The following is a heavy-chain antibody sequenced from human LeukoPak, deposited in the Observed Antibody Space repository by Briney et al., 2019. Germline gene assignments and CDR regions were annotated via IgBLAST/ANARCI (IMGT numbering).Heavy chain of an antibody. CDR2: ISSSSSYI. CDR3: ARDLLGRELHYFDY. V-gene: IGHV3-21*01. D-gene: IGHD1-26*01. CDR1: GFTISSYN. J-gene: IGHJ4*02. Sequence: GGSLRLSCAASGFTISSYNMNWVRQAPGKGLEWVSSISSSSSYIYYADSVKGRFTISRDNAKNSLYLQMNSLRAEDTAVYYCARDLLGRELHYFDYWGQGTLVTVSS.